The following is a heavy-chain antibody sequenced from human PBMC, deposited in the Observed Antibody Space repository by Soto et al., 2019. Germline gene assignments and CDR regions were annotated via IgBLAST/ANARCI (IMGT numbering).Heavy chain of an antibody. J-gene: IGHJ4*02. D-gene: IGHD4-17*01. V-gene: IGHV3-13*01. CDR3: ARGDYLS. Sequence: EVQLVESGGGLVQPGGSLRLSCADSGLTFSSYDMHWVRQPTGKGLEWVSAIGIGGDTYYSDSVKGRFTISRDNAKNSLYLQMNNLGAGDTAIYYCARGDYLSWGQGTLVVVSS. CDR2: IGIGGDT. CDR1: GLTFSSYD.